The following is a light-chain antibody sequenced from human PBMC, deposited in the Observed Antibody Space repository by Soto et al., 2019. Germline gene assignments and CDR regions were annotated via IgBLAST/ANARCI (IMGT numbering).Light chain of an antibody. J-gene: IGKJ1*01. CDR3: QQYGSYWT. CDR1: QSISTW. CDR2: DAS. V-gene: IGKV1-5*01. Sequence: DIQMTQSPSTLSASVGDRVTITCRASQSISTWLAWYQQKPGKAPQLLVYDASSLQSGAPSRFSGSGSGTEFALTISSLQPDDSATYYCQQYGSYWTFGQGTKVDI.